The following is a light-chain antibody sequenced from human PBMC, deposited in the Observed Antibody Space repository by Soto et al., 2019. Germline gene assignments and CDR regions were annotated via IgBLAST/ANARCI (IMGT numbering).Light chain of an antibody. CDR1: QSVSSN. CDR2: GAS. V-gene: IGKV3-15*01. J-gene: IGKJ1*01. Sequence: EIVMTQSPATLSVSPGERATLSCRASQSVSSNLAWYQQKPGQAPRILIYGASTRATGIPARLSGSGSGTEFTLTISSLQSEDFAIYFCQQYNNWPPDRTFGQGTKVEIK. CDR3: QQYNNWPPDRT.